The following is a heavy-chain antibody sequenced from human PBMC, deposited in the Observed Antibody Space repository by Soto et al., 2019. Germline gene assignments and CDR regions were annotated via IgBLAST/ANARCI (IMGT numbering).Heavy chain of an antibody. CDR1: GGTFSSYA. D-gene: IGHD2-2*01. V-gene: IGHV1-69*13. CDR2: IIPIFGTA. CDR3: ARAPRNFRTSCYYNWFDP. J-gene: IGHJ5*02. Sequence: GXSVKVSCKASGGTFSSYAISWVRQAPGQGLEWMGGIIPIFGTANYAQKFQGRVTITADESTSTAYMELSSLRSEDTAVYYCARAPRNFRTSCYYNWFDPWGQGNLVTVSS.